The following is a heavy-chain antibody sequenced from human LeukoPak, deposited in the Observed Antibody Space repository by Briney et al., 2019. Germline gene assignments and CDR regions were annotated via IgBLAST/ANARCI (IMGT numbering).Heavy chain of an antibody. CDR1: GFTFSNAW. Sequence: GGSLRLSWAASGFTFSNAWMSWVRQAAGKGLEWVSAISGSGGSTFYADFVKGWFTISRDHSKNTMYLQMNSLRAEDTAVYYCAKGTVAVAGKGFDYWGQATLVTVSS. J-gene: IGHJ4*02. V-gene: IGHV3-23*01. CDR3: AKGTVAVAGKGFDY. CDR2: ISGSGGST. D-gene: IGHD6-19*01.